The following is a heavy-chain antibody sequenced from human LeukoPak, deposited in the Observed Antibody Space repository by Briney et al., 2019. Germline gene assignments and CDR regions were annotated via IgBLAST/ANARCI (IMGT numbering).Heavy chain of an antibody. V-gene: IGHV3-30*02. J-gene: IGHJ6*03. CDR1: GFTFRSYG. CDR2: IRYDGSNK. CDR3: ARTRGGDYENYYSYMDV. D-gene: IGHD4-17*01. Sequence: GGSLRLSCAASGFTFRSYGMHWVRQAPGKGLEWVAFIRYDGSNKKYVDSVKGRFTISRDNSKNTLYLQMNSLRAEDTAVYYCARTRGGDYENYYSYMDVWGKGTTVTVSS.